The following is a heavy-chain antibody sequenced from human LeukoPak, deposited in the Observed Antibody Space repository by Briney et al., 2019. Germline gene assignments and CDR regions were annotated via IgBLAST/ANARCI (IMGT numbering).Heavy chain of an antibody. J-gene: IGHJ6*02. Sequence: PGGSLRLSCAASGFTFSSYGMHWVRQAPGKGLEWVAVILYDGSNKYYADSVKARFTISRDNAYNTLYLQVNSLRPEDTAVYYCARDFRDGVDVWGQGTTVTVSS. CDR3: ARDFRDGVDV. CDR1: GFTFSSYG. CDR2: ILYDGSNK. V-gene: IGHV3-30*03.